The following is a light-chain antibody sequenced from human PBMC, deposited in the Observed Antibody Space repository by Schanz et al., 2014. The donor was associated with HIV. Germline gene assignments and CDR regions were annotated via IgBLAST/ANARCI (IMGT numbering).Light chain of an antibody. CDR2: KAS. CDR1: QYISSW. V-gene: IGKV1-5*03. CDR3: QQYNSDSIT. Sequence: DIQMPQSPSTLSASVGDRVTITCRASQYISSWLAWYQQKPGKAPKLLIYKASSLESGVPSRFSGSGSGTKFTLTISSLQPDDFATYYCQQYNSDSITFGQGTRLEIK. J-gene: IGKJ5*01.